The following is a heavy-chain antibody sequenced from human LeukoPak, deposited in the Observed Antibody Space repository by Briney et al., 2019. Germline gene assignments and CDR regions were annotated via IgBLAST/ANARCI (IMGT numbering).Heavy chain of an antibody. CDR3: ARGSDY. J-gene: IGHJ4*02. CDR1: GFTFSSYA. V-gene: IGHV3-30-3*01. CDR2: ISYDGSNK. Sequence: GGSLRLSCAASGFTFSSYAMHWVRQAPGKGLEWVAVISYDGSNKYYADSVKGRFTISRDNSKNTLYLQMNSLRAEDTAVYYCARGSDYWGQGTLVTVSS.